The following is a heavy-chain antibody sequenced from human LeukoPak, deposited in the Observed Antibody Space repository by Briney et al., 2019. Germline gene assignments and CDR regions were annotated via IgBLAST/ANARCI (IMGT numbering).Heavy chain of an antibody. Sequence: GESLKISCKGSGYSFTSYWIGWVRQMPGKGLEWMGIIYPGDSDTRYSPSFQGQVTISADKSISTAYLQWSSLKASDTAMYYCARRTGVWDYYDSSGFYYFDYWGQGTLVTVS. CDR3: ARRTGVWDYYDSSGFYYFDY. D-gene: IGHD3-22*01. CDR2: IYPGDSDT. J-gene: IGHJ4*02. V-gene: IGHV5-51*01. CDR1: GYSFTSYW.